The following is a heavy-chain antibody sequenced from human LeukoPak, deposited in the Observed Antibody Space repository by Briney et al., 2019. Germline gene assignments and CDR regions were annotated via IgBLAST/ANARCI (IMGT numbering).Heavy chain of an antibody. J-gene: IGHJ4*02. CDR3: ARDNRGYDY. Sequence: GGSLRLSCAASGFTFSTYSMNWVRQAPGKGLERISYITSSSSAIYYTDSVKGRFTVSRDNAKNSLYLQMNSLRAEDTAVYYCARDNRGYDYWGQGTLVTVSS. D-gene: IGHD5-12*01. CDR1: GFTFSTYS. V-gene: IGHV3-48*04. CDR2: ITSSSSAI.